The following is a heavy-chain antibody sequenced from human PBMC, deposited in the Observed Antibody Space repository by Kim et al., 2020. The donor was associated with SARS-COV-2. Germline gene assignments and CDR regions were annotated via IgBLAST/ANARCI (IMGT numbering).Heavy chain of an antibody. CDR1: GGSISSSSYY. Sequence: SETLSLTCTVSGGSISSSSYYWGWIRQPPGKGLEWIGSIYYSGSTYNNPSLKSRVTISVDTSKNQFSLKLSSVTAADTAVYYCARLSSFMITFGGVIVPSSYYFDYWGQGTLVTVSS. V-gene: IGHV4-39*01. CDR2: IYYSGST. CDR3: ARLSSFMITFGGVIVPSSYYFDY. J-gene: IGHJ4*02. D-gene: IGHD3-16*02.